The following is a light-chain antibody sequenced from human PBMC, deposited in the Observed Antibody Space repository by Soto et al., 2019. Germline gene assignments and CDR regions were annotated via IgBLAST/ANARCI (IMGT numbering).Light chain of an antibody. CDR1: PGINNY. Sequence: DLQMTQSPSTLPASVGDRVTITCRASPGINNYLAWYQQKPGKAPKLLIYKASSLESGLPSRCGGRGAGTESPLTSSSQSQDFVVYYCQQHNNCPPVTFGQGTKVDIK. CDR2: KAS. CDR3: QQHNNCPPVT. V-gene: IGKV1-5*03. J-gene: IGKJ1*01.